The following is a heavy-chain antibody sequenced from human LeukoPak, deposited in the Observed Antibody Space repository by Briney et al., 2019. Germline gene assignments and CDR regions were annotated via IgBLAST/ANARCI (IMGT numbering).Heavy chain of an antibody. D-gene: IGHD3-3*01. Sequence: PSETLSLTCTVSGGSISNFYWTWIRQPPGKGLEWIGYIYYSGSTNYNPSLKSRVTISVDTSKNQFSLKLSSVTAADTAVYYCASPYYDFWRDWGQGTLVTVSS. CDR3: ASPYYDFWRD. CDR1: GGSISNFY. J-gene: IGHJ4*02. CDR2: IYYSGST. V-gene: IGHV4-59*01.